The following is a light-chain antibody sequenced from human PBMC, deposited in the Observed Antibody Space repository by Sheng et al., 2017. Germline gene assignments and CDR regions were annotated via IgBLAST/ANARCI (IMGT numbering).Light chain of an antibody. CDR3: TSYAGSNNWV. J-gene: IGLJ3*02. CDR2: EVN. V-gene: IGLV2-8*01. CDR1: SDDVGVYNY. Sequence: QSALTQPPSASGSPGQSVTISCTGSSDDVGVYNYVSWYQQHPGKAPKLMIFEVNKRPSGVPDRFSGSKSGNTASLTVSGLQSEDEADYYCTSYAGSNNWVFGGGTKLTVL.